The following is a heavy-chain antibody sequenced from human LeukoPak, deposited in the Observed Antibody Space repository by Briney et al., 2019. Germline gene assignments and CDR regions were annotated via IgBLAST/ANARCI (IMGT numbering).Heavy chain of an antibody. D-gene: IGHD3-3*01. CDR2: IYYSGST. CDR1: GGSISSYY. Sequence: SETLSLTCTVSGGSISSYYWSWIRQPPGKGLEWIGYIYYSGSTNYNPSLKSRVTISVDTSKNQFSLKLSSVTAADTAVYYCARTPYYDFWSGDARYFDYWGQGTLVTVSS. V-gene: IGHV4-59*08. CDR3: ARTPYYDFWSGDARYFDY. J-gene: IGHJ4*02.